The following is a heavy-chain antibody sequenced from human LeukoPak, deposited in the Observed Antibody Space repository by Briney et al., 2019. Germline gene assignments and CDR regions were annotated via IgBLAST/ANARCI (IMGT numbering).Heavy chain of an antibody. CDR3: AKGGSYRPPDY. J-gene: IGHJ4*02. CDR2: ISISSSTI. CDR1: GFTFSSYS. D-gene: IGHD1-26*01. Sequence: GGSLRLSCAASGFTFSSYSMNWVRQAPGKGLEWVSYISISSSTIYYADSVKGRFTISRDNAKNSLYLQMNSLRAEDTAVYYCAKGGSYRPPDYWGQGTLVTVSS. V-gene: IGHV3-48*01.